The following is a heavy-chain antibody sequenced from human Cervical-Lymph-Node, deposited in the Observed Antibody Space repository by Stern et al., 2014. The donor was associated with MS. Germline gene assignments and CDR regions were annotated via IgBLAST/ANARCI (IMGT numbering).Heavy chain of an antibody. J-gene: IGHJ3*02. CDR3: ARGPLCPLSGCPLFDI. D-gene: IGHD3-22*01. CDR1: GFTFRSYS. V-gene: IGHV3-48*02. Sequence: EMQLVESGGGLVQPGGSLRLSCAASGFTFRSYSMNWVRQAPGKGLEWVSYISSSSSTIYYADCVKGRFTISTANATNSLYLHMIRLRDEDSAVYYFARGPLCPLSGCPLFDIWGQWTMVTVSS. CDR2: ISSSSSTI.